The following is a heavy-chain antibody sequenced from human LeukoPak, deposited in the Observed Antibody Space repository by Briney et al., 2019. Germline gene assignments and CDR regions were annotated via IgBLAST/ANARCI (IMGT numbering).Heavy chain of an antibody. V-gene: IGHV4-39*07. D-gene: IGHD4-23*01. J-gene: IGHJ5*02. CDR2: IYYSGST. CDR1: GGSISSSSYY. Sequence: SETLSLTCTVSGGSISSSSYYWGWIRQPPGKGLEWIGSIYYSGSTYYNPSLKSRVTISVDTSKNQFSLKLSSVTAADTAVYYCARGPRAEVNGWFDPWGQGTLVTVSS. CDR3: ARGPRAEVNGWFDP.